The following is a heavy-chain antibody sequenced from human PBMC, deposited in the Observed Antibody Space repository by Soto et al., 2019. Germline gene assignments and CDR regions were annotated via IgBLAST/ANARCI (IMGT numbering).Heavy chain of an antibody. CDR1: GFTFDDYA. CDR2: ISWNSGSI. J-gene: IGHJ3*02. V-gene: IGHV3-9*01. Sequence: GGSLRLSCAASGFTFDDYAMHWVRQAPGKGLEWVSGISWNSGSIGYADSVKGRFTISRDNAKNSLYLQMNSLRAEDTALYYCAKVLSPLEQSNDAFDIWGQGTMVTVSS. D-gene: IGHD1-1*01. CDR3: AKVLSPLEQSNDAFDI.